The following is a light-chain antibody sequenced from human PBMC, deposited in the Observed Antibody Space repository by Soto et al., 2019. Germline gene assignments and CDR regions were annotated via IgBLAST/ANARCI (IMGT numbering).Light chain of an antibody. CDR2: DVS. Sequence: QSALTQPRSVSGSPGQSVTISCTGTSSDVGGYNYVSWYQQHPGKAPKLMIYDVSKRPSGVPDRFSGSKSGITASLTISGLQAEDEADYYCCSYAGSYPYVFGTGTKVTVL. J-gene: IGLJ1*01. CDR3: CSYAGSYPYV. CDR1: SSDVGGYNY. V-gene: IGLV2-11*01.